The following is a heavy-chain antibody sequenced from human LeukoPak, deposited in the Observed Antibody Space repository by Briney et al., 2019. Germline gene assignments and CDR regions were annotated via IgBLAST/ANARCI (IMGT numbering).Heavy chain of an antibody. CDR3: ARGRAIVVVPAAINY. CDR2: ISYDGSNK. V-gene: IGHV3-30*01. D-gene: IGHD2-2*01. CDR1: GFTFSSYA. Sequence: GRSLRLSCAASGFTFSSYAMHWVRQAPGKGREWVAVISYDGSNKYYADSVTGRFTISRDNSKNTLYLQMNSLRAEDTAVYSCARGRAIVVVPAAINYWGQGTLVTVSS. J-gene: IGHJ4*02.